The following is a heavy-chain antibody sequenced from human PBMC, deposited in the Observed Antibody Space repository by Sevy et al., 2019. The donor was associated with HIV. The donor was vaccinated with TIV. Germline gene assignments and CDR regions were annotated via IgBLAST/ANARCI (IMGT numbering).Heavy chain of an antibody. J-gene: IGHJ3*02. CDR2: IYPGDSDI. CDR1: GYTFTNYW. V-gene: IGHV5-51*01. Sequence: GESLKISCKGSGYTFTNYWIGWVCQMPGMGLEWMGIIYPGDSDIRYSPSFQGQVTISADKSISTAYLQWRSLKASDTAMYYCARHDAQGNAFDIWGQGTMVTVSS. D-gene: IGHD6-13*01. CDR3: ARHDAQGNAFDI.